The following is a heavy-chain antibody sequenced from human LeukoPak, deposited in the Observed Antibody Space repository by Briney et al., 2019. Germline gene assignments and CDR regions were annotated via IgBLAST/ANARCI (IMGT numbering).Heavy chain of an antibody. CDR2: IYYSGST. V-gene: IGHV4-61*08. Sequence: SETLSLTCTVSGGSISSGDYYWSWIRQPPGKGLEGFGSIYYSGSTNYNPSLKSRVTISVDTSKNQFSLKLSSVTAADTAVYYCARGKKGYYDSSGYYYAFDYWGQGTLVTVSS. CDR3: ARGKKGYYDSSGYYYAFDY. D-gene: IGHD3-22*01. CDR1: GGSISSGDYY. J-gene: IGHJ4*02.